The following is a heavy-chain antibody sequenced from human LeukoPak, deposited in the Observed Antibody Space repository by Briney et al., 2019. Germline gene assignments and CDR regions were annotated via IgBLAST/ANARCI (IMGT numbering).Heavy chain of an antibody. V-gene: IGHV3-53*01. D-gene: IGHD2-2*01. CDR2: IYSGGST. J-gene: IGHJ4*02. CDR3: AKAGSSYYFDY. CDR1: GFTVSSNY. Sequence: PGGSLRLSCAASGFTVSSNYMSWVRQAPGKGLEWVSVIYSGGSTYYADSVKGRFTISRDNSKNTLYLQMNSLRAEDTAVYYCAKAGSSYYFDYWGQGTLVTVSS.